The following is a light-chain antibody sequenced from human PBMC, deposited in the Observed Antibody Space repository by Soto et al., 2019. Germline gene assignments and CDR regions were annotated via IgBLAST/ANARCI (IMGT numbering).Light chain of an antibody. Sequence: QSALTQPPSASGSPGQSVTISCTGTSSDVGGFTYVSWYQQHPGKPPRLILFEINKRPSGVPDRFSGSKSGNTASLTISGLQAEDEADYYCSSYTGINNLLFGGGTKLTVL. V-gene: IGLV2-8*01. CDR3: SSYTGINNLL. J-gene: IGLJ2*01. CDR1: SSDVGGFTY. CDR2: EIN.